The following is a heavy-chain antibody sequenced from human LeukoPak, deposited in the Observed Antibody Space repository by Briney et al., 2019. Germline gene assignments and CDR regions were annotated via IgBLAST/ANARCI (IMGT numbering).Heavy chain of an antibody. CDR2: ISSDGSKK. D-gene: IGHD1-26*01. CDR3: AKAAVYSKRWTPFDD. J-gene: IGHJ4*02. Sequence: PGGSLRLSCAASGFTFSNYGMHWVRQAPGKGLEWVAVISSDGSKKYYADSVKGRFTISRDNSKNTVYLQMNSLRPEDTAVYYCAKAAVYSKRWTPFDDWGRGTLVTVSS. CDR1: GFTFSNYG. V-gene: IGHV3-30*18.